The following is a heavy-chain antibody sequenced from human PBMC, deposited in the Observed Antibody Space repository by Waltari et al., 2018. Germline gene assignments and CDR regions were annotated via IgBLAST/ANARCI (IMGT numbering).Heavy chain of an antibody. Sequence: QLQESGPGLVKPSETLSLTCAVSGYSISSDYYWGWVPQAPGKGLVGVSACGGGGGSTNSADSLKGRFTISRDNSKNTLYLQTNSLRAEDTALYYCAKGCSSVRCDGEDALDLWGQGTMVTVSS. V-gene: IGHV3-23*01. CDR2: CGGGGGST. CDR1: GYSISSDY. J-gene: IGHJ3*01. CDR3: AKGCSSVRCDGEDALDL. D-gene: IGHD2-2*01.